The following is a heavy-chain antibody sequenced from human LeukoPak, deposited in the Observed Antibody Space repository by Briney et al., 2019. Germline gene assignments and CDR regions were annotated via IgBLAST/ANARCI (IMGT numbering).Heavy chain of an antibody. Sequence: PGGSLRLSCAASGFTFDDYAMHWVRQAPGKGLEWDSGISWNSGSIGYADSVKGRFTISRDNAKNSLYLQMNSLRAEDTALYYCAKDRQWLVTPAGFDYWGQGTLVTVSS. D-gene: IGHD6-19*01. V-gene: IGHV3-9*01. CDR3: AKDRQWLVTPAGFDY. CDR1: GFTFDDYA. J-gene: IGHJ4*02. CDR2: ISWNSGSI.